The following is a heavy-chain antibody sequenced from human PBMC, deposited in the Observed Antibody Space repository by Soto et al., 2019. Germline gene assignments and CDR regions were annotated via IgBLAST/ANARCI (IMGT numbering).Heavy chain of an antibody. CDR1: GGSFSGYY. CDR2: INHSGST. D-gene: IGHD2-15*01. Sequence: SETLSLTCAVYGGSFSGYYWSWIRQPPGKGLEWIGEINHSGSTNYNPSLKSRVTISVDTSKNQFSLKLSSVTAADTAVYYCARGPDIVVVVAATRFWWFDPWGQGTLVTVSS. V-gene: IGHV4-34*01. CDR3: ARGPDIVVVVAATRFWWFDP. J-gene: IGHJ5*02.